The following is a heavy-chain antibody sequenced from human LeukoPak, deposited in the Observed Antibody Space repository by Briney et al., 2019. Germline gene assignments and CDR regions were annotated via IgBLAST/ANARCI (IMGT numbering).Heavy chain of an antibody. V-gene: IGHV3-30-3*01. Sequence: GGSLRLSCAASGFTFSSYAMHWVRQAPGKGLEWVAVISYDGSNKYYADSVKGRFTISRDNSKNTLYLQMSSLRAEDTAVYYCARSGYPYYYYGMDVWGQGTTVTVSS. J-gene: IGHJ6*02. CDR1: GFTFSSYA. CDR2: ISYDGSNK. CDR3: ARSGYPYYYYGMDV. D-gene: IGHD3-3*01.